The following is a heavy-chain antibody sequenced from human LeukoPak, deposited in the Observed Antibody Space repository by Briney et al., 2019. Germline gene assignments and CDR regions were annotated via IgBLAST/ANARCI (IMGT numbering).Heavy chain of an antibody. CDR1: GYTFTSFG. J-gene: IGHJ5*02. D-gene: IGHD3-10*01. CDR2: IGAYNGKI. CDR3: ARVRAGLGGGHWFDP. V-gene: IGHV1-18*01. Sequence: ASVKVSCNTSGYTFTSFGISWVRQAPGQGLEWMGWIGAYNGKINYAQTFQGRVTMTTDTSTSKAYMELRSLRSDETAVYYCARVRAGLGGGHWFDPWGQGTLVTVSS.